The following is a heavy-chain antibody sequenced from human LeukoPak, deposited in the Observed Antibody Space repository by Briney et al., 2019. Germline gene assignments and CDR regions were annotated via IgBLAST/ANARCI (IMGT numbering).Heavy chain of an antibody. V-gene: IGHV3-48*01. J-gene: IGHJ4*02. Sequence: PGGSLRLSCAASGFTFSSYSMNCVRQAPGKGLEWISYISSGSRTIYYGDSVEGRFTVSRDNAKNSLYLQMRSLRAEDTAVYYCARESITGHRDSDYWGQGTLVTVSS. CDR2: ISSGSRTI. D-gene: IGHD1-20*01. CDR3: ARESITGHRDSDY. CDR1: GFTFSSYS.